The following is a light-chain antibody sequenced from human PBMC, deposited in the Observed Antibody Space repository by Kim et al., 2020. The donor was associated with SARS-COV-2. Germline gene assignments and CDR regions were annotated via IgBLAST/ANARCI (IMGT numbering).Light chain of an antibody. V-gene: IGKV3-20*01. CDR2: AAS. CDR1: QSVSSSY. J-gene: IGKJ2*01. Sequence: LSPPQPATLSSRASQSVSSSYLAWYQQKHGQAPRLLIYAASSRATGIPDRFSGSGSGTDFTLTISRLEPEDFAVYYCQQYGSSLYTFGQGTKLEIK. CDR3: QQYGSSLYT.